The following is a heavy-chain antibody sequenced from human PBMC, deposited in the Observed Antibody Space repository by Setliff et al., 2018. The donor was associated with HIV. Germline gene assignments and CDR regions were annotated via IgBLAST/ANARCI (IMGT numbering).Heavy chain of an antibody. CDR3: ARGLNSYGSGSYLPLGY. CDR1: GGSISSYFSSYF. Sequence: PSETLSLTCSVSGGSISSYFSSYFWTWIRQPAGKGLEWIGRISTNGNTNYKESLKSRVTISIDTSKNQFSLKLNSVIAADTAVYYCARGLNSYGSGSYLPLGYWGQGTLVTVSS. J-gene: IGHJ4*02. CDR2: ISTNGNT. D-gene: IGHD3-10*01. V-gene: IGHV4-61*02.